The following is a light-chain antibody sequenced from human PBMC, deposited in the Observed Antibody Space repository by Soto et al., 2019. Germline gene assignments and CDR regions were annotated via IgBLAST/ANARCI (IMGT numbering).Light chain of an antibody. Sequence: QTALTQPPSASGSPGQSVTISCTGTKKDIGVYDFVSWYQHHPGKAPRLIIYEVVQRPSGVPDRFSGSKSGNTASLTVSGHQAADEADYCCKSYAGTCAYVFG. V-gene: IGLV2-8*01. CDR2: EVV. J-gene: IGLJ1*01. CDR1: KKDIGVYDF. CDR3: KSYAGTCAYV.